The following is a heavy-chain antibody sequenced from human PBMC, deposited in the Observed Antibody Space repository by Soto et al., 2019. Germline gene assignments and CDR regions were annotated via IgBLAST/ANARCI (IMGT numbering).Heavy chain of an antibody. CDR2: IYYSGNN. CDR3: AGLLNYYYMDV. J-gene: IGHJ6*03. CDR1: GESITTSGHY. V-gene: IGHV4-61*05. Sequence: SETLSLTCTVSGESITTSGHYWGWIRQPPGKRLEWIGYIYYSGNNNYNPSLKSRVTISVDTSKNQFSLKLSSVTAADTAVYYCAGLLNYYYMDVWGKGTTVTVSS.